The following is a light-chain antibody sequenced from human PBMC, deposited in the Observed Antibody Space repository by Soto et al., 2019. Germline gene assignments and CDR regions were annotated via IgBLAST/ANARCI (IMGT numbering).Light chain of an antibody. CDR1: SSDVGGYNC. CDR3: SSYTTSNTRQIV. J-gene: IGLJ1*01. Sequence: QSALAQPASVSGSPGQSITISCTGTSSDVGGYNCVSWYQHHPGKAPKLLIYDVSNRPSGISNRFSGSKSDNTASLTISGLQPEDEADYYCSSYTTSNTRQIVFGTGTKVTVL. CDR2: DVS. V-gene: IGLV2-14*03.